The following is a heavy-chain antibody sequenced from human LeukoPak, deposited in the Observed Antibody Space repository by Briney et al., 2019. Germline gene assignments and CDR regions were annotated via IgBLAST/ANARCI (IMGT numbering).Heavy chain of an antibody. D-gene: IGHD3-16*01. V-gene: IGHV4-34*01. CDR3: ARGRLLMWFDP. Sequence: SETLSLTCAVYGGSFSCYSWSWIRQPPGKGLEWIGEINHSGSTNYNPSLKSRVTISVDTSKKQFSLKLSSVTAADTAVYYCARGRLLMWFDPWGQGTTVTVSS. CDR1: GGSFSCYS. CDR2: INHSGST. J-gene: IGHJ5*02.